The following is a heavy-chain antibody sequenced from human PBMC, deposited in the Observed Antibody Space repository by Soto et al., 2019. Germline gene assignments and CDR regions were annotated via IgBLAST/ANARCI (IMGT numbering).Heavy chain of an antibody. CDR3: AKETFYRGYSSGWFDY. V-gene: IGHV3-30*18. CDR1: GFTFSSYG. Sequence: QVQLVESGGGVVQPGRSLRLSCAASGFTFSSYGMHWVRQAPGKGLEWVAVISYDGSNKYYADSVKGRFTISRDNSKNTLYLKMNSLRAEDTAVYYCAKETFYRGYSSGWFDYWGQGTLVTVSS. D-gene: IGHD6-19*01. CDR2: ISYDGSNK. J-gene: IGHJ4*02.